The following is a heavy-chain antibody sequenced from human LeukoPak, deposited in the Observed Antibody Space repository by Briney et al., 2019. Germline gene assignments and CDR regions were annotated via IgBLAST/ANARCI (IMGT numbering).Heavy chain of an antibody. V-gene: IGHV1-24*01. D-gene: IGHD3-22*01. Sequence: GASVKVSCKVSGYTLTELSMHWVRQAPGKGLEWMGGFDPEDGETIYAQKFQGRVTVTRDTSSSTFYMELRSLQSEDTAVYYCARDGEYYDSSGSYFDYWGQGTLVTVSS. CDR2: FDPEDGET. CDR1: GYTLTELS. J-gene: IGHJ4*02. CDR3: ARDGEYYDSSGSYFDY.